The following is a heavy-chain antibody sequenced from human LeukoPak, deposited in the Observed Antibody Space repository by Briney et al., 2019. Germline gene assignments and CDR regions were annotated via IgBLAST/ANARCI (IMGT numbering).Heavy chain of an antibody. J-gene: IGHJ4*02. CDR2: IIPIFGTA. Sequence: GASVKVSCKASGYTFNSFTINWVRQAPGQGLEWMGGIIPIFGTANYAQKFQGRVTITADKSTSTAYMELSSLRSEDTAVYYCARGGLVGATAPFDYWGQGTLVTVSS. CDR3: ARGGLVGATAPFDY. CDR1: GYTFNSFT. V-gene: IGHV1-69*06. D-gene: IGHD1-26*01.